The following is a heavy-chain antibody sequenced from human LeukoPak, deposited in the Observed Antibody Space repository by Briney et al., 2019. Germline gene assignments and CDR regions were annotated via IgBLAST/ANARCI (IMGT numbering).Heavy chain of an antibody. CDR1: GFTFSSYR. D-gene: IGHD1-26*01. V-gene: IGHV3-7*01. CDR3: ARLRGSYSSDY. J-gene: IGHJ4*02. Sequence: GGSLRLSCAASGFTFSSYRMSWVRQAPGKGLEWVANIKQDGSEKYYVDSVKGRLTISRDNAMNSLYLQMNSLRAEDTAVYYCARLRGSYSSDYWGQGTLVTVSS. CDR2: IKQDGSEK.